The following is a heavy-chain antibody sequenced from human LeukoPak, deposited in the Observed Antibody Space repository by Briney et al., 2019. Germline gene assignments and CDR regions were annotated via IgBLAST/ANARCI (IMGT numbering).Heavy chain of an antibody. D-gene: IGHD2-21*02. V-gene: IGHV1-46*01. CDR1: GYTFTSYY. J-gene: IGHJ3*02. Sequence: GASVKVSCKASGYTFTSYYIHWVRQAPGQGLEWMGIINPSGGSTTYAQKFQDRVTMTRDTSTSTVYMELSSLRSEDTAVYYCARDREHIVVVTATRDAFDIWGQGTMVTVSS. CDR3: ARDREHIVVVTATRDAFDI. CDR2: INPSGGST.